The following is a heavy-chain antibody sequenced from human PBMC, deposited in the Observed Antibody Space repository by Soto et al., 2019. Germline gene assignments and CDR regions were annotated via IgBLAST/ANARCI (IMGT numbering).Heavy chain of an antibody. CDR3: ARGRYDFWSGYPRYYYYYYMDV. V-gene: IGHV4-34*01. Sequence: SETLSLTSAVYGGSFRGYYWSWIRQPPGKGLEWIGEINHSGSTNYNPSLKSRVTISVDTSKNQFSLKLSSVTAADTAVYYCARGRYDFWSGYPRYYYYYYMDVWGKGTTVTVSS. J-gene: IGHJ6*03. CDR1: GGSFRGYY. CDR2: INHSGST. D-gene: IGHD3-3*01.